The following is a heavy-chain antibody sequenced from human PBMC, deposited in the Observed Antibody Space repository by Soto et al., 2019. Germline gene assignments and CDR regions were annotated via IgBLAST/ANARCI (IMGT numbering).Heavy chain of an antibody. CDR1: GGSIGSYY. CDR3: ARDRSLVHYGLDV. J-gene: IGHJ6*02. V-gene: IGHV4-59*01. CDR2: IDYRGTT. Sequence: LSLTCTLSGGSIGSYYWGWVRRPPGKGLEWIGYIDYRGTTKYNPSLRSRVTMSVDTSKSRFSLRLTSVSAADTAVYYCARDRSLVHYGLDVWGLGTTVTVSS. D-gene: IGHD3-16*02.